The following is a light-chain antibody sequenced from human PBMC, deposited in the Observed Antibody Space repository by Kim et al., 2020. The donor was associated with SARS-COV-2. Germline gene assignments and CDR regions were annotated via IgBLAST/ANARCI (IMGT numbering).Light chain of an antibody. CDR2: GAS. J-gene: IGKJ5*01. V-gene: IGKV3-15*01. Sequence: VSPGERATLSCRASQSVSSNLAWYQQKPGQAPRLLIYGASTRATGIPARFSGSGSGTEFTLTISSLQSEDFAVYYCQQYNNWPPVFGQGTRLEIK. CDR1: QSVSSN. CDR3: QQYNNWPPV.